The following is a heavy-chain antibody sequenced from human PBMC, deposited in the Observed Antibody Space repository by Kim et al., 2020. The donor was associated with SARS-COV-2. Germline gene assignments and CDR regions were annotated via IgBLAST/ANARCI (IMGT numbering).Heavy chain of an antibody. CDR3: ARIPMTPADYYYYGMDV. V-gene: IGHV4-59*01. CDR2: IYYSGST. CDR1: GGSISSYY. D-gene: IGHD2-2*01. J-gene: IGHJ6*02. Sequence: SESLSLTCTVSGGSISSYYWSWIRQPPGKGLEWIGDIYYSGSTNYNPSLKSRVTISVDTSKNQFSLKLSSVTAADTAVYYCARIPMTPADYYYYGMDVWGQGTTVTISS.